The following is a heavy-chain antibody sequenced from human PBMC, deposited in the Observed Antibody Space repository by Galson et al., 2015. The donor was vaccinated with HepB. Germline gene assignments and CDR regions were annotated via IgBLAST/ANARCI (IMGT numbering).Heavy chain of an antibody. D-gene: IGHD3-16*01. J-gene: IGHJ4*02. CDR1: GYSFTNYW. CDR3: ARRVTFGGVTVYYFDY. Sequence: QSGAEVKKPGESLKISCKGSGYSFTNYWIGWVRQMPGKGLEWMGIIYPGDSDTRYSPSFQGQVTISADKSISTAYLQWSSLKASDTAMYYCARRVTFGGVTVYYFDYWGQGTLVTVSS. V-gene: IGHV5-51*01. CDR2: IYPGDSDT.